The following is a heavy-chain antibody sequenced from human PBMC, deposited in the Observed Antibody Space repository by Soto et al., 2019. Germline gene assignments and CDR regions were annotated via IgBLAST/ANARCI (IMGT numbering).Heavy chain of an antibody. CDR3: VRDLYRSATMPCLDH. CDR2: ISDTGGDS. D-gene: IGHD1-1*01. V-gene: IGHV3-23*01. Sequence: GGSLRLSCEASGFTFINYAMSWVRQTPGKGLEWVSSISDTGGDSYYADSMDGRFTVSRDNSKNTLYLQINSLRAEDTAIYYCVRDLYRSATMPCLDHWGQGALVTVSS. J-gene: IGHJ4*02. CDR1: GFTFINYA.